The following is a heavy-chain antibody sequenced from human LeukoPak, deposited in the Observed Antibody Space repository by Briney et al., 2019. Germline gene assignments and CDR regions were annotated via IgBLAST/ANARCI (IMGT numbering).Heavy chain of an antibody. CDR1: GGSISSYY. V-gene: IGHV4-59*01. CDR3: ARDVRAAAGTFYYYYGMDV. D-gene: IGHD6-13*01. CDR2: ITYSGST. Sequence: SETLSLTCTVSGGSISSYYWSWIRQPPGKGLEWIGYITYSGSTNYNPSLKSRVTISVDTSKNQFSLKLSSVTAADTAVYYCARDVRAAAGTFYYYYGMDVWGQGTTVTVSS. J-gene: IGHJ6*02.